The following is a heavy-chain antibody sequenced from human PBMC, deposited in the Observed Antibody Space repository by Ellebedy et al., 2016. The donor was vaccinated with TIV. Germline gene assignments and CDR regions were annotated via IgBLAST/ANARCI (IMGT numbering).Heavy chain of an antibody. J-gene: IGHJ3*02. CDR3: ARGSHYMRLVVLTSAAFDI. V-gene: IGHV4-34*01. Sequence: ESLKISCAASGFTFTSYAMSWIRQPPGKGLEWIGEINQSGSTNYNPSLKSRVTISGDTSKNQFSLNLSSVTAADTAVYYCARGSHYMRLVVLTSAAFDIWGQGTMVTVSS. CDR1: GFTFTSYA. CDR2: INQSGST. D-gene: IGHD3-9*01.